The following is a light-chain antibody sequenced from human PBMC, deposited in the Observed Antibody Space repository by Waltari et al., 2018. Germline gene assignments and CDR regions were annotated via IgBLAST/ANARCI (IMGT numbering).Light chain of an antibody. J-gene: IGKJ3*01. CDR1: QDVKSS. Sequence: DIQMTQSPSSLSASVVDRVAITCRASQDVKSSLAWYQQKPGKAPKLLLYAASRLEGGVPSRFSGSGSGTDYTLTITSLQPEDFATYYCQHYYSTLSTFGPGTKVDIK. CDR3: QHYYSTLST. CDR2: AAS. V-gene: IGKV1-NL1*01.